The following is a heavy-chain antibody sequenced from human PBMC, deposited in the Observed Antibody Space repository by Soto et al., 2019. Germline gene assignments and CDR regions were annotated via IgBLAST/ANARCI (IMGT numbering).Heavy chain of an antibody. V-gene: IGHV3-30*18. CDR2: ISYDGSNK. CDR1: GFTFSSSG. CDR3: AKDRGPGYTSQFDY. J-gene: IGHJ4*02. Sequence: PGWSLILSCAASGFTFSSSGMHWVRQAPGKGLEWVAVISYDGSNKYYVDSVKGRFTISRDNAKNTLYLQMNSPRAEDTAVYHGAKDRGPGYTSQFDYWGQGNLVAV. D-gene: IGHD6-13*01.